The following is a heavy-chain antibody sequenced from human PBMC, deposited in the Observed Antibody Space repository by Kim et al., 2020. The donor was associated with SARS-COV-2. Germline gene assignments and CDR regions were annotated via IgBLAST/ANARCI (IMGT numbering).Heavy chain of an antibody. V-gene: IGHV4-59*01. Sequence: SETLSLTCTVSGGSISSYYWSWIRQPPGKGLEWIGYIYYSGSTNYNPSLKSRVTISVDTSKNQFSLKLSSVTAADTAVYYCARVDSWYNFDYWGQGTLVTVSS. CDR2: IYYSGST. CDR3: ARVDSWYNFDY. J-gene: IGHJ4*02. CDR1: GGSISSYY. D-gene: IGHD6-13*01.